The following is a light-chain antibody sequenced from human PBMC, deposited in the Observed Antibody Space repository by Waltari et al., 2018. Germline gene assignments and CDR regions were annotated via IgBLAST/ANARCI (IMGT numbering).Light chain of an antibody. J-gene: IGLJ2*01. CDR3: QLWESGSDRVV. Sequence: SYVLTQPPSVSVAPGKAARITCGGNSIGSRSVQWYQQKPGQAPVLVIYYDSDRPSGLPERIAGSKSGNTATLTISRVEAGDEAAYYCQLWESGSDRVVFGGGTKLTVL. CDR1: SIGSRS. CDR2: YDS. V-gene: IGLV3-21*01.